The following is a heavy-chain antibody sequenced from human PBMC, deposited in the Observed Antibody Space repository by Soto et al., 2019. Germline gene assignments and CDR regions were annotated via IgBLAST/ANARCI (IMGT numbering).Heavy chain of an antibody. CDR2: IYFTWST. CDR3: GRLRRSGSYLDY. J-gene: IGHJ4*02. V-gene: IGHV4-39*01. CDR1: GGSISSSSYL. Sequence: PSETLSLTCTVSGGSISSSSYLWGLIRQPPGKGLESLGSIYFTWSTYYNPSLKSRVTISVDTSKNQFSMKMTSMTAADTAIYYCGRLRRSGSYLDYWCQGNLVTVS. D-gene: IGHD1-26*01.